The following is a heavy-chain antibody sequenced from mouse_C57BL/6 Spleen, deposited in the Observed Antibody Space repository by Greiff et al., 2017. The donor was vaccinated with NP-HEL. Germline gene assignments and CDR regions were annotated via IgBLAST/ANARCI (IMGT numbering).Heavy chain of an antibody. Sequence: EVKLQESGPELVKPGASVKISCKASGYSFTGYYMNWVKQSPEKSLEWIGEINPSTGGTTYNQKFKAKATLTVDKSSSTAYMQLKSLTSEDSAVYYCAREPGGKRDYAMDYWGQGTSVTVSS. CDR1: GYSFTGYY. J-gene: IGHJ4*01. CDR2: INPSTGGT. V-gene: IGHV1-42*01. CDR3: AREPGGKRDYAMDY.